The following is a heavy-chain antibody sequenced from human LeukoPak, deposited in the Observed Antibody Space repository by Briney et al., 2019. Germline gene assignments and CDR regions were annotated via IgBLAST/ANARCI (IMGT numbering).Heavy chain of an antibody. CDR3: AKIPSPHNSDDY. Sequence: GGSPRLSCAASGFTFSDYYMSWIRQAPGKGLEWVSYISSSGSTIYYADSVKGRFTISRDNAKNSLYLQMNSLRAEDTAVYYCAKIPSPHNSDDYWGQGTLVSVSS. CDR2: ISSSGSTI. CDR1: GFTFSDYY. V-gene: IGHV3-11*04. D-gene: IGHD4-23*01. J-gene: IGHJ4*02.